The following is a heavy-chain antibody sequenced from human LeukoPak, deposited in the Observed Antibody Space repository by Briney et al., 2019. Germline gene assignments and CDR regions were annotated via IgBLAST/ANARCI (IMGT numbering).Heavy chain of an antibody. CDR2: IRYDGSNK. CDR1: GFTFSSYG. CDR3: AKEPIVGATHFDY. J-gene: IGHJ4*02. V-gene: IGHV3-30*02. Sequence: GGSLRLSCAASGFTFSSYGMHWVRQAPGKGLEWVAFIRYDGSNKYYADSVKGRFTISRDNSKNTLYLQMNSLRAEDTAVYYCAKEPIVGATHFDYRGQGTLVTVSS. D-gene: IGHD1-26*01.